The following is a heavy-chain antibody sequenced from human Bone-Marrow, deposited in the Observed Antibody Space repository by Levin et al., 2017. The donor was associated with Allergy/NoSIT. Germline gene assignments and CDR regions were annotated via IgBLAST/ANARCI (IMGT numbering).Heavy chain of an antibody. D-gene: IGHD3-10*01. CDR1: GGSISSTYHY. CDR2: IYHSGST. V-gene: IGHV4-39*01. J-gene: IGHJ4*02. CDR3: ARAFGSGSYPFDN. Sequence: KSSETLSLTCTVSGGSISSTYHYWVWIRQSPGKGLEWIGSIYHSGSTDYNPSLKSRVTITVDTSQSQFSLKLTSVTAADTAVYYCARAFGSGSYPFDNWGQGTLVAVSS.